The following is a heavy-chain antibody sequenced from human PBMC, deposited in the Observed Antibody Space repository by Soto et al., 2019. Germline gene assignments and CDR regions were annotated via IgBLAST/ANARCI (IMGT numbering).Heavy chain of an antibody. CDR3: GTTRGGGGY. CDR2: IYSGGYT. Sequence: EVQLVESGGGLIQPGGSLRLSCAVSGFTVSNNYMSWVRQAPGKGLEGVSVIYSGGYTAYGDSVKGRFTISRDNSKNILFLQKNSRGADDAAFYYCGTTRGGGGYWGQGTLVTVSS. V-gene: IGHV3-53*01. J-gene: IGHJ4*02. D-gene: IGHD3-10*01. CDR1: GFTVSNNY.